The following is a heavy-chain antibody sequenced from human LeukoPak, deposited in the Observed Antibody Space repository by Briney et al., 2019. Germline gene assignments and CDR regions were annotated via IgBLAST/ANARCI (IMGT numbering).Heavy chain of an antibody. CDR3: ASSLGSGWSFDY. V-gene: IGHV3-21*01. Sequence: GGSLRLSCAASGFTFSSYSMNWVRRAPGKGLEWVSSISSSSSYIYYADSVKGRFTISRDNAKNSLYLQMNSLRAEDTAVYYCASSLGSGWSFDYWGQGTLVTVSS. J-gene: IGHJ4*02. CDR2: ISSSSSYI. CDR1: GFTFSSYS. D-gene: IGHD6-19*01.